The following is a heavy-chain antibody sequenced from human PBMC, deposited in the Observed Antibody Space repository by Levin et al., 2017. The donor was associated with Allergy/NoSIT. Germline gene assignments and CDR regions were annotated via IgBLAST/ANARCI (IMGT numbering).Heavy chain of an antibody. J-gene: IGHJ4*02. CDR3: AKDTGSASGSRFDY. Sequence: GGSLRLSCAASGFTFSSYAMSWVRQAPGKGLEWVSGISGSGDSTYYADSVKGRFTISRDNSKSTLYLQMNSLRDEDTAVYHCAKDTGSASGSRFDYWGQGTLVTVSS. CDR2: ISGSGDST. CDR1: GFTFSSYA. V-gene: IGHV3-23*01. D-gene: IGHD6-19*01.